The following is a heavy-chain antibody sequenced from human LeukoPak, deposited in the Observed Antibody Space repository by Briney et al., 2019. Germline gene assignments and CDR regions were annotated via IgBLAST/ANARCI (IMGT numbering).Heavy chain of an antibody. CDR3: ARDLTALLYYDFWSGYPDAAFDI. V-gene: IGHV4-59*01. Sequence: SETLSLTCTVSGGSISSYYWSWIRQPPGKGLEWIGYIYYSGSTNYNPSLKSRVTISVDTSKNQFSLKLSSVTTADTAVYYCARDLTALLYYDFWSGYPDAAFDIWAKGQWSPSLQ. CDR1: GGSISSYY. CDR2: IYYSGST. J-gene: IGHJ3*02. D-gene: IGHD3-3*01.